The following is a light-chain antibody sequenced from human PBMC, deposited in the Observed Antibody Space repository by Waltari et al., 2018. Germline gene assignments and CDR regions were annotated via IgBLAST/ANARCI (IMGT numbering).Light chain of an antibody. Sequence: QSALTQPASVSGSPGQSITISCTGTSSDVGSYNLVSWYQQYPGKAPKLMIYEGSKRHSGVSNRFSGSKSGNRASLTISGLQAEDEADYYCCSYVGSSSWVFGGGTKLTVL. V-gene: IGLV2-23*01. CDR1: SSDVGSYNL. J-gene: IGLJ3*02. CDR3: CSYVGSSSWV. CDR2: EGS.